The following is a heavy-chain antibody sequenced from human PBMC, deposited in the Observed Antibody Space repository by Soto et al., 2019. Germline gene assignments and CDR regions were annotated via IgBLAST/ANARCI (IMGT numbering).Heavy chain of an antibody. CDR2: ILYDGSNK. V-gene: IGHV3-30*18. CDR3: AKSRDAYNFYFYYGMDV. J-gene: IGHJ6*02. D-gene: IGHD2-2*01. CDR1: GFTFSNYG. Sequence: QVQLVESGGGMVQAGRSLRLSCAASGFTFSNYGMHWVRQTPGKGLEWVALILYDGSNKYYADSVKGRFTISRDNSKNTLYLQVSSLRAEDTAVYYCAKSRDAYNFYFYYGMDVWGQGTTVTVSS.